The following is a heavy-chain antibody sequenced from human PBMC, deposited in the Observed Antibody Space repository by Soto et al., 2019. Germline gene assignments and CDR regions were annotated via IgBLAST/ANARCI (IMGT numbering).Heavy chain of an antibody. V-gene: IGHV1-2*04. CDR3: ARGDSTDCSNGVCSFFYNHDMDV. Sequence: VALLTVSFQASGYSFTDYHIHWVRQAPGQGLEWLGRINPKSGGTSTAQKFQGWVTMTTDTSISTASMELTRLTSDDTAIYYCARGDSTDCSNGVCSFFYNHDMDVWGQGTTVTVSS. CDR1: GYSFTDYH. CDR2: INPKSGGT. D-gene: IGHD2-8*01. J-gene: IGHJ6*02.